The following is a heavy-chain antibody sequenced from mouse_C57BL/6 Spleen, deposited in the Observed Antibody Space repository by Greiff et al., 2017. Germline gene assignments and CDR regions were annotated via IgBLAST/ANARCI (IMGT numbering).Heavy chain of an antibody. J-gene: IGHJ1*03. CDR3: ARPAVVTRDWYFDV. CDR1: GYTFTSYW. D-gene: IGHD1-1*01. CDR2: IYPGNGST. V-gene: IGHV1-55*01. Sequence: QVQLQQPGAELVKPGASVKMSCKASGYTFTSYWITWVKQRPGQGLEWIGDIYPGNGSTNYSEKFKSKATLTVETSSSTAYMQLSSLTSADSAVYYCARPAVVTRDWYFDVWGTGTTVTVSS.